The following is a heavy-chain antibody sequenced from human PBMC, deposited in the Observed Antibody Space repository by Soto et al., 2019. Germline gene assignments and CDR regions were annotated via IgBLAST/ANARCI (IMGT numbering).Heavy chain of an antibody. CDR1: DYSIGSGYY. CDR3: VRTPTSPRRFDS. J-gene: IGHJ5*01. CDR2: IIHSGNT. Sequence: PSETLSLTCTVSDYSIGSGYYWGWIRQPPGKGLEWIGSIIHSGNTNYSPSLKSRVAISIDTSKNQFSLILSSVTAADTAVYYCVRTPTSPRRFDSWGQGTLVTVSS. V-gene: IGHV4-38-2*02. D-gene: IGHD2-15*01.